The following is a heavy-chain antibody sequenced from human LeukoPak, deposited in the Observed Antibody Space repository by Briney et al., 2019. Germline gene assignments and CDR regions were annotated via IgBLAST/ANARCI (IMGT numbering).Heavy chain of an antibody. CDR1: GFTFSEFA. J-gene: IGHJ3*02. D-gene: IGHD2-21*01. CDR2: ISSDGSSE. V-gene: IGHV3-30*04. CDR3: ANSGPISFDAFDI. Sequence: PGGSLRLSCVASGFTFSEFAMHWVRQAPGKGLEWVTVISSDGSSEYYADSVKGRFTISRDNSKNTLYLQMNSLRAEDTAVYYCANSGPISFDAFDIWGQGTMVTVPS.